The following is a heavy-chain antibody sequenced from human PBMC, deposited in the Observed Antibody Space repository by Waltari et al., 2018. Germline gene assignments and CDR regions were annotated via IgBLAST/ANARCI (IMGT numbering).Heavy chain of an antibody. J-gene: IGHJ4*02. D-gene: IGHD6-13*01. CDR2: IYGVSGST. CDR1: GGSISSNY. Sequence: QVQLQESGPGLVKPSETLSLTCAVSGGSISSNYWSWIRQSPGKGLEWIGYIYGVSGSTRYNPSLKSRVTISTDTSKNLFSLEVSSVTAADTAVYYCARHLISGSWNVGPYNSLDVWGRGVLVTVSS. V-gene: IGHV4-59*08. CDR3: ARHLISGSWNVGPYNSLDV.